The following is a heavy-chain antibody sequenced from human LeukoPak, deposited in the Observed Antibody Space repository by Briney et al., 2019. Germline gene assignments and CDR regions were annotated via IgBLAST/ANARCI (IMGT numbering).Heavy chain of an antibody. D-gene: IGHD3-10*01. Sequence: SETLSLTFTVSGGSITNLDYYWTWIRQPAGKRLEWIGRIYTSGGTNYNPSLKSRVTMSVDRSKNEISLHLASLTAADTALYYCAGRGSSSGTFDIWGPGTFVTVSS. J-gene: IGHJ3*02. V-gene: IGHV4-61*02. CDR1: GGSITNLDYY. CDR3: AGRGSSSGTFDI. CDR2: IYTSGGT.